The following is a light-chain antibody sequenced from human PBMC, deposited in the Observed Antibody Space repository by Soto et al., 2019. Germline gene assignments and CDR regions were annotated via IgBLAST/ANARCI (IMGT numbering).Light chain of an antibody. J-gene: IGKJ1*01. Sequence: DVVMTQSPLSLPVTPGEPASISCRSSQSLLHSNGYIYLDWYLQKPGQSPQLLIYLGSTRSAGVPDRFSGSGSGTDFTLKISRVEAEDVGVYYCMQNLQTRTFGQGTKVEIK. CDR1: QSLLHSNGYIY. CDR3: MQNLQTRT. V-gene: IGKV2-28*01. CDR2: LGS.